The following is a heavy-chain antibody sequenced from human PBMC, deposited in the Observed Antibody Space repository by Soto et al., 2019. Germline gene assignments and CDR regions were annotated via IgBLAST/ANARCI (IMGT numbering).Heavy chain of an antibody. CDR1: GGSLSLYY. Sequence: LSLTCTVSGGSLSLYYWSWIRQPPGKGLEWIGYIYYSGNTNYNPSLKSRVTISVDTSKNQFSLKLSSVTAADTAVYYCARDRRDSSGWFDYWGQGALVTVSS. V-gene: IGHV4-59*01. CDR3: ARDRRDSSGWFDY. J-gene: IGHJ4*02. D-gene: IGHD6-19*01. CDR2: IYYSGNT.